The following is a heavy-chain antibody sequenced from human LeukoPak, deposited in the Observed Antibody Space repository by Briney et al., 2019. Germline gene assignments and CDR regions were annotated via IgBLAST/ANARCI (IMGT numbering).Heavy chain of an antibody. CDR2: IYYSGGT. CDR1: GGSISSRNYY. CDR3: AARSYYDSSGVYGKDV. J-gene: IGHJ6*04. Sequence: SETLSLTSSVSGGSISSRNYYWGCIRQPPGKKLEWIGSIYYSGGTYYNPSLKTRVTIPVATSKDQFSLKLSSVTAADTAVYYCAARSYYDSSGVYGKDVWGEGTTVTVSS. D-gene: IGHD3-22*01. V-gene: IGHV4-39*01.